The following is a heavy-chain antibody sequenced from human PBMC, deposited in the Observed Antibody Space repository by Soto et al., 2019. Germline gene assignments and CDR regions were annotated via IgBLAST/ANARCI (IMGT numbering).Heavy chain of an antibody. J-gene: IGHJ3*02. V-gene: IGHV4-59*01. CDR1: GGSMTGAN. D-gene: IGHD4-17*01. CDR2: IYYSGST. CDR3: ASCGGGDYVRYAFDI. Sequence: SETLSLTCSVSGGSMTGANWGWFRQSPEKGLEWIGYIYYSGSTNYNPSLKSRITITVDTSKNQFSLKLSSVTAADTAVYYCASCGGGDYVRYAFDIWGQGTMVTVSS.